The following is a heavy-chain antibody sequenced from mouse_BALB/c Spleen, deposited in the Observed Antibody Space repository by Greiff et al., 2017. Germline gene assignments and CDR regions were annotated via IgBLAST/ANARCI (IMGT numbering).Heavy chain of an antibody. CDR2: ISYSGST. J-gene: IGHJ3*01. Sequence: EVKLMESGPSLVKPSQTLSLTCSVTGDSITSGYWNWIRKFPGNKLEYMGYISYSGSTYYNPSLKSRISITRDTSKNQYYLQLNSVTTEDTATYYCARLADDYDRGFAYWGQGTLVTVSA. CDR3: ARLADDYDRGFAY. D-gene: IGHD2-4*01. V-gene: IGHV3-8*02. CDR1: GDSITSGY.